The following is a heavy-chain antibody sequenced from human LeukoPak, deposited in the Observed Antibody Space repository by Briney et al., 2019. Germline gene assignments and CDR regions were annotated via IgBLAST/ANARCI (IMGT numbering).Heavy chain of an antibody. CDR2: INYSGST. Sequence: PSETLSLTCAVYGGSFSGYFWSWIRQPPGKGLEWIGEINYSGSTNYNPSLKSRVTISVDTSKNQLSLKLSSVTAADTAVYYCARAYSSSWYFNWFDPWGQGTLVTVSS. CDR3: ARAYSSSWYFNWFDP. CDR1: GGSFSGYF. V-gene: IGHV4-34*01. J-gene: IGHJ5*02. D-gene: IGHD6-13*01.